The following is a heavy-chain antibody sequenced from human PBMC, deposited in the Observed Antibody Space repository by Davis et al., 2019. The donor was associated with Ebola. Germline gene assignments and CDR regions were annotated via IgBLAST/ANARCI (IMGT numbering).Heavy chain of an antibody. J-gene: IGHJ3*02. Sequence: GESLKISCAASGFTFSGSAMHWVRQASGKGLEWVGRIRSKANSYATAYAASVKGRFTISRDDSKNTAYLQMNSLKTEDTAVYYCASLLLHAFDIWGQGTMVTVSS. V-gene: IGHV3-73*01. CDR1: GFTFSGSA. CDR2: IRSKANSYAT. CDR3: ASLLLHAFDI. D-gene: IGHD3-22*01.